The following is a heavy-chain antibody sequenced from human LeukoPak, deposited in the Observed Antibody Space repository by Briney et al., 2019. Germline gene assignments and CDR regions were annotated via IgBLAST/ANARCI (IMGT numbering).Heavy chain of an antibody. D-gene: IGHD2-2*01. CDR3: ARADCSSSTCYLRRSWFDP. V-gene: IGHV3-21*01. J-gene: IGHJ5*02. CDR1: GFTLSNYD. Sequence: GGSLRLSCAASGFTLSNYDMNWVPQAPGKGLEWVSSISTSSRYIYYKDSVRGRFTISRDDAKNSLYLEMNSLRAEDTAVYYCARADCSSSTCYLRRSWFDPWGQGTLVTVS. CDR2: ISTSSRYI.